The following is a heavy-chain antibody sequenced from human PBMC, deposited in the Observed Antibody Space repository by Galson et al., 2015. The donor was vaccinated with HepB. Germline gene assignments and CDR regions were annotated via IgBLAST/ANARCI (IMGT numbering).Heavy chain of an antibody. Sequence: SLRLSCAASGFTFSSYAMSWVRQAPGKGLEWVSAISGSGGSTYYADSVKGRFTISRDDSKNTLYLQMNSLRAEDTAVYYCARCMQLWSQLQAGYYGMDVWGQGTTVTVSS. CDR1: GFTFSSYA. V-gene: IGHV3-23*01. J-gene: IGHJ6*02. CDR2: ISGSGGST. D-gene: IGHD5-18*01. CDR3: ARCMQLWSQLQAGYYGMDV.